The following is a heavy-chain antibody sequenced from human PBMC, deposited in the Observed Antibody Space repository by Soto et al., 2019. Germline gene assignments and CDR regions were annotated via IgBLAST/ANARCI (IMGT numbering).Heavy chain of an antibody. D-gene: IGHD6-19*01. CDR1: GGSFSGYY. Sequence: PSETLSLTCAVYGGSFSGYYWSWIRQPPGKGLEWIGEINHSGSTNYNPSLKSRVTISVDTSKNQFSLKLTSMTAADTAVYYCSTGRSDSGWYEEHFWGQRTLVTVSS. CDR3: STGRSDSGWYEEHF. V-gene: IGHV4-34*01. CDR2: INHSGST. J-gene: IGHJ4*02.